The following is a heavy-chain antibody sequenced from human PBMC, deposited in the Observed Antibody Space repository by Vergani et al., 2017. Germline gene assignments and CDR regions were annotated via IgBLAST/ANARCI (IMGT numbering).Heavy chain of an antibody. D-gene: IGHD6-6*01. CDR3: ARDPWYSSLSNFDY. Sequence: QVQLVESGGGVVQPGRSLRLSCAASGFTFSSYAMHWVRQAPGKGLEWVAVISYDGSNKYYADSVKGRFTISRDNSKNTLYLQMNSLRAEDTAVYYCARDPWYSSLSNFDYWGQGTLVTVSS. CDR1: GFTFSSYA. CDR2: ISYDGSNK. V-gene: IGHV3-30-3*01. J-gene: IGHJ4*02.